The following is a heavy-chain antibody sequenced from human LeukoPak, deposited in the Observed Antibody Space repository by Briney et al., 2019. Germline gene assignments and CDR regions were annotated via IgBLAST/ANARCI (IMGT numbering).Heavy chain of an antibody. J-gene: IGHJ3*02. CDR3: AKSPTVDAAFDI. V-gene: IGHV3-23*01. CDR2: IGYTRDNP. CDR1: GFTFSSYT. D-gene: IGHD4-23*01. Sequence: PGGSLRLSSAASGFTFSSYTMNWVRQAPGEGLEWVSGIGYTRDNPFYADSVKGRFTVSRDSSKNTLFLHMNSLRAEDTALYYCAKSPTVDAAFDIWGQGTMVTVSS.